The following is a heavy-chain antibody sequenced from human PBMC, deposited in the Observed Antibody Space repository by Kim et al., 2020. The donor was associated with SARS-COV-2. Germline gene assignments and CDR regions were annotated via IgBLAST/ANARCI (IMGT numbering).Heavy chain of an antibody. CDR2: ISYYGTVQ. J-gene: IGHJ4*01. Sequence: GGSLRLSCAASGFSFNNYGMHWVRQAPGKGLEWVAVISYYGTVQYYADSVEGRFTVSRDNTNNTLYLQMSSLRTEDTAVYYCAKSGNEVYNDISPHYWG. D-gene: IGHD1-1*01. CDR1: GFSFNNYG. V-gene: IGHV3-30*18. CDR3: AKSGNEVYNDISPHY.